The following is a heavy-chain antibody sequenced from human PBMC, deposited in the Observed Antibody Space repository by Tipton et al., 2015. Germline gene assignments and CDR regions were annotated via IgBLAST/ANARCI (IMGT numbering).Heavy chain of an antibody. CDR2: VSTSGST. J-gene: IGHJ4*02. CDR3: ARDPSDGYGHFDY. Sequence: TLSLTCTVSSASINSGDDYWSWIRQAPGKGLEWIGGVSTSGSTKYNSSLESRVTTSVDTSKNQFSLRLTSVTAEDTALYYCARDPSDGYGHFDYWGQGTLVTVSS. D-gene: IGHD5-18*01. V-gene: IGHV4-61*02. CDR1: SASINSGDDY.